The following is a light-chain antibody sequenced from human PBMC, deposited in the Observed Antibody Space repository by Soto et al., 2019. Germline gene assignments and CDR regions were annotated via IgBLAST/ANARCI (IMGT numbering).Light chain of an antibody. J-gene: IGKJ2*01. CDR1: QSVSSSY. CDR3: QHYGSAPYT. Sequence: EIVLTQSPGTLSLSPGERATLSCRASQSVSSSYLAWHQQKPGQPPRLLIDGASSRATGIPDRFSGSGSGTDFTLTISRLEPDDFAEYYCQHYGSAPYTFGQGTKLDIK. CDR2: GAS. V-gene: IGKV3-20*01.